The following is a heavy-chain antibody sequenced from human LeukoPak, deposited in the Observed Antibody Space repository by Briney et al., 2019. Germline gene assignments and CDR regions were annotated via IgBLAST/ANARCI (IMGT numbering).Heavy chain of an antibody. CDR1: GFTFNSYT. D-gene: IGHD3-10*01. CDR3: ARDNHGAGVKDAFDI. Sequence: GGSLRLSCAASGFTFNSYTMNWVRQAPGKGLEWVSCVSKSSDYIYYADSVRGRFTISRDNAKNSLYLQMNSLRAEDTAVYYCARDNHGAGVKDAFDIWGQGTMVTVSS. CDR2: VSKSSDYI. V-gene: IGHV3-21*01. J-gene: IGHJ3*02.